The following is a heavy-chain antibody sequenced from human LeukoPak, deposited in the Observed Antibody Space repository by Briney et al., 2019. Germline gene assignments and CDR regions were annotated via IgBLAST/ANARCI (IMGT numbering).Heavy chain of an antibody. Sequence: PSETLSLTCTVSGGSISSYYWSWIRQPPGKGLEWIGYIYYSGSTNYNPSLTSRVTISVDTSKNQFSLKLSSVTAADTAVYYCARDPAPHDSPPPWGQGTLVTVSS. CDR3: ARDPAPHDSPPP. CDR2: IYYSGST. D-gene: IGHD2-2*01. CDR1: GGSISSYY. V-gene: IGHV4-59*01. J-gene: IGHJ5*02.